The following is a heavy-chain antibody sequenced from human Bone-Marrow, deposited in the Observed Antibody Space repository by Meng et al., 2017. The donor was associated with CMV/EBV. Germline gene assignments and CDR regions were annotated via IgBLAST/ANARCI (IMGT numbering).Heavy chain of an antibody. CDR3: AREKYWSGYSNYCYGMDV. D-gene: IGHD3-3*01. CDR2: IIPFLGTA. J-gene: IGHJ6*02. V-gene: IGHV1-69*05. CDR1: GGSFSNYA. Sequence: SVKVSCKASGGSFSNYAISWVRQAPGQGLEWMGGIIPFLGTANYAQKFQGRVTITTDESTSTAYMELSSLRSEDTAVYYCAREKYWSGYSNYCYGMDVWGQGTTVTVSS.